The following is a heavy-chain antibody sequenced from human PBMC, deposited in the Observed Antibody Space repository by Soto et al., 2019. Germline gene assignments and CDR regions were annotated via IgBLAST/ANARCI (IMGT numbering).Heavy chain of an antibody. D-gene: IGHD3-10*01. CDR3: ARHRRGLCFGESSKTRAGMGY. CDR1: GYTFTGYY. CDR2: INPNSGGT. J-gene: IGHJ4*02. Sequence: ASVKVSCKASGYTFTGYYMHWVRQDPGQGLEWMGWINPNSGGTNYAQKFQGWVTMTRDTSISTAYMELSRLRSDDTAVYYCARHRRGLCFGESSKTRAGMGYWGQGSLVIVSA. V-gene: IGHV1-2*04.